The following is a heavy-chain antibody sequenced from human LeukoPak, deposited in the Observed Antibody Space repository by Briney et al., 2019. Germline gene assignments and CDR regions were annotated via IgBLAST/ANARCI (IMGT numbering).Heavy chain of an antibody. V-gene: IGHV1-18*01. CDR1: DYTFTSYV. D-gene: IGHD6-19*01. Sequence: ASVNLSCKASDYTFTSYVISWLRQAPGQGLEWMGWISAYNGNGNYAQKLQGRVTITTDTSTSTTYRELSSLRSDDTTVQYCARLIIGVAGIINWGEGTQVTDSS. CDR2: ISAYNGNG. CDR3: ARLIIGVAGIIN. J-gene: IGHJ4*02.